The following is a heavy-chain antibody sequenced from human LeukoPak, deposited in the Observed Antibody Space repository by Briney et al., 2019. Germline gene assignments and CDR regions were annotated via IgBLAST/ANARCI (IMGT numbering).Heavy chain of an antibody. V-gene: IGHV4-34*01. CDR3: ARSRAFNSGAFDP. Sequence: SETLPLTCAVYGGSFSGYYWSWIRQPPGKGLEWIGEINHSGSTDYNPSLKSRVTISVDTSKNQFSLRLNSVTAADTAVYYCARSRAFNSGAFDPWGQGSLVTVSS. CDR2: INHSGST. J-gene: IGHJ5*02. CDR1: GGSFSGYY. D-gene: IGHD1-26*01.